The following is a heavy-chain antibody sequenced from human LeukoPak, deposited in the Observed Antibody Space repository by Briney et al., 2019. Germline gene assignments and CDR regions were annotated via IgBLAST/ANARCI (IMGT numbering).Heavy chain of an antibody. CDR1: GYSFTSYW. J-gene: IGHJ4*02. CDR2: IYPADSDT. Sequence: GESLKISCKGSGYSFTSYWIGWVRQMPGKGLECMGIIYPADSDTRYSPSFQGRVTISVDKSISTACLQWSSLKASDTAMYYCARPSTGSYDFAYWGQGTLVTVSS. CDR3: ARPSTGSYDFAY. V-gene: IGHV5-51*01. D-gene: IGHD1-26*01.